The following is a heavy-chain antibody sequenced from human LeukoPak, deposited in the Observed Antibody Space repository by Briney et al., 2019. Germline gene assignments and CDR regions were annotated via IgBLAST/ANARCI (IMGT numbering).Heavy chain of an antibody. J-gene: IGHJ4*02. D-gene: IGHD3-16*01. CDR3: ARSISGLGD. CDR2: TYYRSKWYN. Sequence: SQTLSLTCVISGDSLSSNSAAWNWTRQSPPRGLEWLGRTYYRSKWYNDKAVSVKGRITISADTSKNQFSLQLNSVTPEDTAVYYCARSISGLGDWCQGTLVTVSS. CDR1: GDSLSSNSAA. V-gene: IGHV6-1*01.